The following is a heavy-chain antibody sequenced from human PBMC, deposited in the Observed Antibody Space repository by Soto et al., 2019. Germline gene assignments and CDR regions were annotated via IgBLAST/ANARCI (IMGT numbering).Heavy chain of an antibody. CDR3: ASGGAVVPATIWWGDHYDYMDV. CDR2: IWYDGSNK. D-gene: IGHD5-12*01. Sequence: QVQLVESGGGVVQPGRSLRLSCAASGFTFSSYGMHWVRQAPGKGLEWVAVIWYDGSNKYYADSVKGRFTISRDNSKNTLNLQMYSRRAEDTDVYYCASGGAVVPATIWWGDHYDYMDVWGKGTTVTVSS. J-gene: IGHJ6*03. V-gene: IGHV3-33*01. CDR1: GFTFSSYG.